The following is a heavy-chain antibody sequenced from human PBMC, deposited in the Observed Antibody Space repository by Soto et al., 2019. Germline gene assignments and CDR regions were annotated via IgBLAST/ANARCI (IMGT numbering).Heavy chain of an antibody. D-gene: IGHD6-13*01. J-gene: IGHJ4*02. V-gene: IGHV4-39*01. CDR2: IYYSGST. CDR1: GVSISSSSYY. CDR3: AAGYSSSWYVDY. Sequence: PSETLSLTCTVSGVSISSSSYYWGWIRQPPGKGLEWIGSIYYSGSTYYNPSLKSRVTISVDTSKNQFSLKLSSVTAADTAVYYCAAGYSSSWYVDYWGQGTLVTVSS.